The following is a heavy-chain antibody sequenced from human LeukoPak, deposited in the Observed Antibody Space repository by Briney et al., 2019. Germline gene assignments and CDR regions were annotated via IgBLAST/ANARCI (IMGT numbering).Heavy chain of an antibody. J-gene: IGHJ4*02. CDR3: AKGSGSYLSPLYYFDY. V-gene: IGHV4-39*07. Sequence: SETLSLTCTVSGGSISSSSYYWGWIRQPPGKGLEWIGSIYYSGSTYYNPSLKSRVTISLDTSKNQLSLKLSSVTAADTAVYYCAKGSGSYLSPLYYFDYWGQGTLVTVSS. CDR2: IYYSGST. CDR1: GGSISSSSYY. D-gene: IGHD1-26*01.